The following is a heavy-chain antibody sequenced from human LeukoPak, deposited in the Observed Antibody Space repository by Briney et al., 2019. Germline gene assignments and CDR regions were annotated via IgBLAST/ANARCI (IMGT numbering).Heavy chain of an antibody. Sequence: PSETLSLTCTVSGGSIGTYYWSWVRQSPGKGLGWIGYIYVTGNRYNPYLQSRVTISVDTARNKFFLKMSSVTAADTAVYYCARHIGGGIEDMDVWGKGTKVTVSS. CDR3: ARHIGGGIEDMDV. CDR2: IYVTGN. CDR1: GGSIGTYY. D-gene: IGHD3-16*02. J-gene: IGHJ6*03. V-gene: IGHV4-59*08.